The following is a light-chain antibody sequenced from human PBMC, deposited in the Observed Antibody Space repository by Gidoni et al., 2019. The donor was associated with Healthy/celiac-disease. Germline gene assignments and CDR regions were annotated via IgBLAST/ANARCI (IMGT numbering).Light chain of an antibody. V-gene: IGKV1-39*01. Sequence: DIQMTKSPSSLSASVGDRVTITCRASQSISSYLNWYQQKPGKAPKLLIYAASSLQSGVPSRFSGSGSGTDFTLTISSLQPEDFATYYCQQSYSTPVTFXXXTRLEIK. CDR1: QSISSY. CDR3: QQSYSTPVT. J-gene: IGKJ5*01. CDR2: AAS.